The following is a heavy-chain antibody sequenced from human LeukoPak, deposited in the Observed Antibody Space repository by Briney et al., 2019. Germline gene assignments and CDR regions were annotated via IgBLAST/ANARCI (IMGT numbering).Heavy chain of an antibody. CDR2: IRYDGSNK. D-gene: IGHD2-2*01. V-gene: IGHV3-30*02. CDR3: AKVHAASHSYCSSTSCYLDYYYGMDV. Sequence: GGSLRLSCAASGFTFSSYGMHWVRQAPGKELEWVAFIRYDGSNKYYADSVKGRFTISRDNSKNTLYLQMNSLRAEDTAVYYCAKVHAASHSYCSSTSCYLDYYYGMDVWGQGTTVTVSS. J-gene: IGHJ6*02. CDR1: GFTFSSYG.